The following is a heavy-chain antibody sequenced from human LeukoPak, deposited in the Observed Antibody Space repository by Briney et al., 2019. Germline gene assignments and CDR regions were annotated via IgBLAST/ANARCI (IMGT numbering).Heavy chain of an antibody. CDR2: INSDGSST. CDR1: GFTFSSYC. D-gene: IGHD5-12*01. J-gene: IGHJ4*02. Sequence: GSLRLSCAASGFTFSSYCNHWVRQAPGKGLVWVSRINSDGSSTSYADSVKGRFTISRDNAKNTLYLQMNSLRAEDTAVYYCARVGYDVALDYWGQGTLVTVSS. V-gene: IGHV3-74*01. CDR3: ARVGYDVALDY.